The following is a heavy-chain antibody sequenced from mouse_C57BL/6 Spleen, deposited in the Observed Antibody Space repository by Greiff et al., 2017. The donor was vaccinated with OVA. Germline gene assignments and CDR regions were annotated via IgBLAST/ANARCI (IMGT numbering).Heavy chain of an antibody. CDR3: ASWHYYEC. Sequence: QVQLQQSGPELVKPGASVKLSCKASGYTFTSYDINWVKQRPGQGLEWIGWIYPRDGSTKYNEKLKGTATLTVDTSSSTAYMELHSLTSEDSAVYFCASWHYYECWGQGTTLTVSS. CDR2: IYPRDGST. V-gene: IGHV1-85*01. J-gene: IGHJ2*01. CDR1: GYTFTSYD. D-gene: IGHD1-2*01.